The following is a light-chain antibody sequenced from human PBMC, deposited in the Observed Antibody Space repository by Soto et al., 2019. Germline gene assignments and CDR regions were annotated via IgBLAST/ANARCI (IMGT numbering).Light chain of an antibody. CDR1: ESVGSN. CDR2: GAS. V-gene: IGKV3-15*01. Sequence: EIVMTQSPATLSVSPGERATLSCRASESVGSNLAWYQQKPGQAPRLLIHGASKRATGIPARFSGSGSGTEFTLTISSLQSEDFATYYCQQYNSYSYTFGQGTKLEIK. J-gene: IGKJ2*01. CDR3: QQYNSYSYT.